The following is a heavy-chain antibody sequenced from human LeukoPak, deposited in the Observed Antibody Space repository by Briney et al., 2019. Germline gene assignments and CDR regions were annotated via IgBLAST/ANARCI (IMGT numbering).Heavy chain of an antibody. V-gene: IGHV4-34*01. CDR2: INHSGST. Sequence: SETLSLNCTVSGGSISSYYWSWIRQPPGKGLEWIGEINHSGSTNYNPSLKSRVTISVDTSKNQFSLKLSSVTAADTAVYYCARKNSSGWPYYYYGMDVWGQGTTVTVSS. CDR3: ARKNSSGWPYYYYGMDV. J-gene: IGHJ6*02. D-gene: IGHD6-19*01. CDR1: GGSISSYY.